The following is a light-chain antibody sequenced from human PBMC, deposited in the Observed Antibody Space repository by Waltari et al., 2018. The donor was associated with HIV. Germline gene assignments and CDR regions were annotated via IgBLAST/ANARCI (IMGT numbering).Light chain of an antibody. J-gene: IGLJ2*01. Sequence: SHGLTQPPSVSVSPGQTAEITCSGDVLSNQYALWYQHKAGQAPVILIYRDDERPSEVPERFSGSSSGATVALTISGVQAEDEADYYCQSRDISGTHVVFGGGTKLTVL. CDR3: QSRDISGTHVV. CDR2: RDD. V-gene: IGLV3-25*03. CDR1: VLSNQY.